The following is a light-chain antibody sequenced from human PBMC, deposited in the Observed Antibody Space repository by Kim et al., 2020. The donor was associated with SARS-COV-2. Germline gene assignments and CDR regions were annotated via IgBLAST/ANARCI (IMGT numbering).Light chain of an antibody. V-gene: IGLV3-25*03. Sequence: PGKTARITCSGEALTKQYANWYQQKPGQAPVLVIFKDAERPSGIPERFSGSNAGTTVTLTISGVQAEDEADYYCQSTDSSGTYYVFGTGTKVTVL. J-gene: IGLJ1*01. CDR3: QSTDSSGTYYV. CDR2: KDA. CDR1: ALTKQY.